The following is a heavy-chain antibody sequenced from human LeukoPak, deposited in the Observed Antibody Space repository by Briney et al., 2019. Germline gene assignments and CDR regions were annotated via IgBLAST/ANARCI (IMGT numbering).Heavy chain of an antibody. CDR1: GFTFSNYG. CDR3: ANIAARGGSDY. J-gene: IGHJ4*02. Sequence: GGSLRLSCAASGFTFSNYGMHWVRQAPGKGLEWVAVIWYDGSNKYYADSVKGRFTISRDNSKNTLYLQMNSLRAEDTAVYYCANIAARGGSDYWGQGTLVTVSS. CDR2: IWYDGSNK. V-gene: IGHV3-33*08. D-gene: IGHD6-6*01.